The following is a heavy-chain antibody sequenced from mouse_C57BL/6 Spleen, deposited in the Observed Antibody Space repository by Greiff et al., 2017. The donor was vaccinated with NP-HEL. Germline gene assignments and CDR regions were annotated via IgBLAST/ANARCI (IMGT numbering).Heavy chain of an antibody. CDR1: GFTFSDFY. V-gene: IGHV7-1*01. CDR2: SRNKANDYTT. D-gene: IGHD2-3*01. J-gene: IGHJ1*03. CDR3: ARDADGYYRNWYFDV. Sequence: EVMLVESGGGLVQSGRSLRLSCATSGFTFSDFYMEWVRQAPGKGLEWIAASRNKANDYTTEYSASVKGRFIVSRDTSQSILYLQMNALRAEDTAIYYCARDADGYYRNWYFDVWGTGTTVTVSS.